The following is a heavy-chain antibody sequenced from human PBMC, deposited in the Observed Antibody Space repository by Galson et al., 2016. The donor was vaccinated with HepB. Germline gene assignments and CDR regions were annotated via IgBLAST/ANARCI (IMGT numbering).Heavy chain of an antibody. CDR1: GYTFSIFG. CDR3: ARAGAEVPSQFDR. CDR2: ISNNNENT. J-gene: IGHJ6*02. D-gene: IGHD6-19*01. V-gene: IGHV1-18*01. Sequence: SVKVSCKASGYTFSIFGISGVRQAPGQGLEWLGWISNNNENTNYAQTVQGRVTLTTDTSTSTAYMELRDLTSGDTAVYYCARAGAEVPSQFDRWGQGTTVTVSS.